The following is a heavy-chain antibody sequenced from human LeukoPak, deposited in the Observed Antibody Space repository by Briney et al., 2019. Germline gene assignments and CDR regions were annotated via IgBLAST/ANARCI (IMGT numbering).Heavy chain of an antibody. D-gene: IGHD2-15*01. CDR2: IGGSGDST. V-gene: IGHV3-23*01. Sequence: GGSLRLSCAASGVTFYAYAMTWVRQAPGKGLEWVSGIGGSGDSTIYADSVRGRFTISRDNSKDTLYLQMNNLRAEDTAIYYCAKDPWTYCSYCSRGPTSLYYWGQGTLVTVSS. CDR1: GVTFYAYA. CDR3: AKDPWTYCSYCSRGPTSLYY. J-gene: IGHJ4*02.